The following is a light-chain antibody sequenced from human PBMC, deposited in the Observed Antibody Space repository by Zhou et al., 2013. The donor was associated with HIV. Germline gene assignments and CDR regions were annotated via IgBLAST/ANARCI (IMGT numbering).Light chain of an antibody. CDR1: QTLDTN. Sequence: IVMTQSPATLSLSPGETATLSCRASQTLDTNLAWYQQQPGQAPRLLIYGASTRATGIPARFSGSGSGTDFTLTISSLQSEDFAVYYCQQYGSSPWTFGQGTKVEIK. J-gene: IGKJ1*01. CDR3: QQYGSSPWT. CDR2: GAS. V-gene: IGKV3-15*01.